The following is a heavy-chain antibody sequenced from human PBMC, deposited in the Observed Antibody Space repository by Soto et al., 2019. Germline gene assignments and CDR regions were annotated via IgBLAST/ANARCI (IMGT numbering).Heavy chain of an antibody. CDR1: GASITFGGYS. D-gene: IGHD1-26*01. Sequence: SETLSLTCTVSGASITFGGYSWIWIRQTPGKGLEWIGYINHLETTFYNPSFESRLTLSIDGAKNQFSLKLHSMSAADRAVYFCARGGGSDSFDYWGQGILVTVSS. V-gene: IGHV4-30-2*01. J-gene: IGHJ4*02. CDR2: INHLETT. CDR3: ARGGGSDSFDY.